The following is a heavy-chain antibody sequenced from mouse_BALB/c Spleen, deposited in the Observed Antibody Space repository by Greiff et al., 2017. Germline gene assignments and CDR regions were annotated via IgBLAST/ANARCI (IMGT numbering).Heavy chain of an antibody. J-gene: IGHJ4*01. CDR1: GFTFTDYY. CDR3: ARDAGDAMDY. Sequence: EVQVVESGGGLVQPGGSLRLSCATSGFTFTDYYMSWVRQPPGKALEWLGFIRNKANGYTTEYSASVKGRFTISRDNSQSILYLQMNTLRAEDSATYYCARDAGDAMDYWGQGTSVTVSS. CDR2: IRNKANGYTT. V-gene: IGHV7-3*02.